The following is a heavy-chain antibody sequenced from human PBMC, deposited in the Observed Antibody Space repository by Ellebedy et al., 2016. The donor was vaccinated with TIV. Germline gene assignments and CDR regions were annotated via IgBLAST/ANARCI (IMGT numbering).Heavy chain of an antibody. CDR1: SGFLSSGY. CDR2: IYYSGAA. CDR3: ASSRYHYYVGNTVFAY. Sequence: MPSETLSLTCTVSSGFLSSGYWSWLRQPPGEGLEWIGYIYYSGAANYNPTLRSRVTISLDSSKSQYSLKVSSVTAADTAIYYCASSRYHYYVGNTVFAYWGRGTLVTVSS. V-gene: IGHV4-59*01. D-gene: IGHD3-10*01. J-gene: IGHJ4*02.